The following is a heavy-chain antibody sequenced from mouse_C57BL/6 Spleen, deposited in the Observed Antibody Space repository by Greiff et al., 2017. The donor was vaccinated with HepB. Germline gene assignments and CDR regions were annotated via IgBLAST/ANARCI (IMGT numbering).Heavy chain of an antibody. D-gene: IGHD1-1*01. J-gene: IGHJ2*01. Sequence: VQLQQSGAELVRPGASVKLSCKASGYTFTDYYINWVKQRPGQGLEWIARIYPGSGNTYYNEKFKGKATLTAEKSSSTAYMQLSSLTSEDSAVYFCALTTVWYFDYWGQGTTLTVSS. V-gene: IGHV1-76*01. CDR2: IYPGSGNT. CDR3: ALTTVWYFDY. CDR1: GYTFTDYY.